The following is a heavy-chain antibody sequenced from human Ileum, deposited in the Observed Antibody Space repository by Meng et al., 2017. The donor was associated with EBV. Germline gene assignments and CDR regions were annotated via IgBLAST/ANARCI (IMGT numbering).Heavy chain of an antibody. J-gene: IGHJ4*02. D-gene: IGHD4-23*01. Sequence: LQLHASGSGLVKPSQPLSLACAVAGGSISSGGHSWSWIRQPPGKGLEWIGDIQHSGSTYYNPSLKSRVTISVDRSRNQFSLKLSSVTAADTAVYYCARAHPVVYFFDYWGQGTLVTVSS. V-gene: IGHV4-30-2*01. CDR2: IQHSGST. CDR1: GGSISSGGHS. CDR3: ARAHPVVYFFDY.